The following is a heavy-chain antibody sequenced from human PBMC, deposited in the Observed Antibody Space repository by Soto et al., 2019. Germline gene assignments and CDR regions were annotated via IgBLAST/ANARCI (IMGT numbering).Heavy chain of an antibody. CDR3: ARDAAVPGESDRFDY. D-gene: IGHD6-19*01. V-gene: IGHV4-4*02. CDR2: VFHNGHA. CDR1: GDSLITNNW. Sequence: SETLSLTCAVSGDSLITNNWWSWVRQTPGKGLEWIGEVFHNGHANYNPSLRSRVTMSIDTSKNQYSLQLTSVTAADTAIYYCARDAAVPGESDRFDYWGQGXLVTVYS. J-gene: IGHJ4*02.